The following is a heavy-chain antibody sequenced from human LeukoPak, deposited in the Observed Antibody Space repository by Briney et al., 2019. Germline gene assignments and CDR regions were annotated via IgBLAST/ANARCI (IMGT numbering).Heavy chain of an antibody. CDR1: GFTFNTYW. J-gene: IGHJ4*02. CDR2: INNDGSDM. Sequence: RSGGSLRLSCAASGFTFNTYWMHWVRQAPGKGLVWVSRINNDGSDMSYADSVKGRFTISRDNAKNTLYLQMNSLRVEDTAVYYCARVFHLIDHWGQGTLVTVSS. CDR3: ARVFHLIDH. V-gene: IGHV3-74*01.